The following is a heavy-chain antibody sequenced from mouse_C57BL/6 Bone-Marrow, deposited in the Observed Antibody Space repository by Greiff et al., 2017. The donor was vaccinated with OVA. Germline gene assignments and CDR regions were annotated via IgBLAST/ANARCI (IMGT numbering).Heavy chain of an antibody. CDR3: ARWGWSAWFAY. D-gene: IGHD2-3*01. CDR1: GFTFSDYG. V-gene: IGHV5-17*01. Sequence: EVMLVESGGGLVKPGGSLKLSCAASGFTFSDYGMHWVRQAPEKGLEWVAYISSGSSTIYYADTVKGRFTITRDNAKNTLFLQMTSLRSEDTAMYDCARWGWSAWFAYWGQGTLVTVSA. J-gene: IGHJ3*01. CDR2: ISSGSSTI.